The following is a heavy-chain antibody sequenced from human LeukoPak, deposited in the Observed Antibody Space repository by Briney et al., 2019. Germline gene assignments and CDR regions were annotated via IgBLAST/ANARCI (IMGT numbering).Heavy chain of an antibody. Sequence: QPGGSLRLSCAASGFTFSSYAMHWVRQAPGKGLEWVAVISYDGSNKYYADSVKGRFTISRDNSKNTLYLQMNSLRAEDTAVYYCAKAQGYYYHDYFDYWGQGTLVTVSS. CDR2: ISYDGSNK. J-gene: IGHJ4*02. CDR3: AKAQGYYYHDYFDY. CDR1: GFTFSSYA. V-gene: IGHV3-30*04. D-gene: IGHD3-22*01.